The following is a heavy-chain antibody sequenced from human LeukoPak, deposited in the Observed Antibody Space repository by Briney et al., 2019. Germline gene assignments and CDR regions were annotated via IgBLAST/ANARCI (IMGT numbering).Heavy chain of an antibody. CDR3: ARVDGSGSYYYFDY. Sequence: GGSLRLSCAASGFTCSSYAKSWVRQAPGNGLEWVSAISGSGGSTYYADSVKGRFTISRDNSKNTLYLQMNSLRAEDTAVYYCARVDGSGSYYYFDYWGQGTLVTVSS. J-gene: IGHJ4*02. CDR2: ISGSGGST. D-gene: IGHD3-10*01. V-gene: IGHV3-23*01. CDR1: GFTCSSYA.